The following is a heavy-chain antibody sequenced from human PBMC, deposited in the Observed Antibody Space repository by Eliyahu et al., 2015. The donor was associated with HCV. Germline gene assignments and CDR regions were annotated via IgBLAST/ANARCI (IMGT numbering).Heavy chain of an antibody. D-gene: IGHD2-2*01. Sequence: EVQLVESGGGLVKPGRSLSLSCTASGFTFGXYAMXWFRQAPGKGLGWVGFIRSKAYGGTTEYAASVKGRFTISRDDSKSIAYLQMNSLKTEDTAVYYCTRDGEEVPAANVNDYYYGMDVWGQGTTVTVSS. CDR2: IRSKAYGGTT. V-gene: IGHV3-49*05. CDR1: GFTFGXYA. CDR3: TRDGEEVPAANVNDYYYGMDV. J-gene: IGHJ6*02.